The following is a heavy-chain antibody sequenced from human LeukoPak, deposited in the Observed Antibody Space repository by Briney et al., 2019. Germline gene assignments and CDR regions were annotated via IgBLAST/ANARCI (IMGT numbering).Heavy chain of an antibody. V-gene: IGHV3-30-3*01. J-gene: IGHJ4*02. CDR3: ARVPPVWGDPQPLVLYFDY. D-gene: IGHD7-27*01. CDR1: GFTFSSYA. CDR2: ISYDGSNK. Sequence: GGSLRLSCAASGFTFSSYAMHWVRQAPGKGLEWVAVISYDGSNKYYADSVKGRFTISRDNSKNTLYLQMNSLRAEDTAVYYCARVPPVWGDPQPLVLYFDYWGQGTLATVSS.